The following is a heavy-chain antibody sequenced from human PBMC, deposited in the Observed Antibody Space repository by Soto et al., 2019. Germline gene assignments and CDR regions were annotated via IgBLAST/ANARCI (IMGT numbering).Heavy chain of an antibody. Sequence: GGTLTLSCAASGFSFSSCSMSWVRLGPGKGMELVSYISSSSSSIYYANSVKGRFTISRDNAKNSLYLQMNSLRDEDTAVYYCARVSSGSTITGLVTPGCMDFWGQGTMVTVSS. J-gene: IGHJ6*02. D-gene: IGHD3-3*01. CDR2: ISSSSSSI. CDR1: GFSFSSCS. V-gene: IGHV3-48*02. CDR3: ARVSSGSTITGLVTPGCMDF.